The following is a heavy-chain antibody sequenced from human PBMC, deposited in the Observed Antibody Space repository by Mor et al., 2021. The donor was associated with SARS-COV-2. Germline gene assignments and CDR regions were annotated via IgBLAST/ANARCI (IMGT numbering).Heavy chain of an antibody. J-gene: IGHJ4*02. Sequence: WVRQSPRNGLEWIGYVSNSGSTNFNPSLKSRVTISLDRSKNQLSLKLRSMTTADTAVYYCARDVGGSAFDYWGQ. CDR3: ARDVGGSAFDY. V-gene: IGHV4-59*01. CDR2: VSNSGST. D-gene: IGHD2-15*01.